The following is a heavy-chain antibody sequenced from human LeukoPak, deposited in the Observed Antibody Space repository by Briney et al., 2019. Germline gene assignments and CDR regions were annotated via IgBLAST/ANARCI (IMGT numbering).Heavy chain of an antibody. CDR1: GGTFISYA. D-gene: IGHD3-22*01. V-gene: IGHV1-69*13. CDR3: ARVKGYDSSGYYYESAFDI. J-gene: IGHJ3*02. CDR2: IIPIFGTA. Sequence: GASVKVSCKASGGTFISYAISWVRQAPGQGLEWMGGIIPIFGTANYAQKFQGRVTITADESTSTAYMELSSLRSGDTAVYYCARVKGYDSSGYYYESAFDIWGQGTMVTVSS.